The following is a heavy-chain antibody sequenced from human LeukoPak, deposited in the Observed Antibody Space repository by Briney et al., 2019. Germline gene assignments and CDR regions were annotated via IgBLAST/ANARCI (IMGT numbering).Heavy chain of an antibody. J-gene: IGHJ4*02. CDR2: ISSSGSTI. V-gene: IGHV3-48*03. D-gene: IGHD2-15*01. CDR1: GFTFSSYE. CDR3: ARRTQYLAFDY. Sequence: GGSLRLSCAASGFTFSSYEMHWVRQAPGKGLEWVSYISSSGSTIYYADSVKGRFTISRDNAKNSLYLQMSSLRVEDTGIYYCARRTQYLAFDYWGQGTLVTVSS.